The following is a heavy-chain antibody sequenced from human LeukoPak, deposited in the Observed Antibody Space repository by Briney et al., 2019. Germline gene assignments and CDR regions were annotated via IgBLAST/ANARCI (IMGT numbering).Heavy chain of an antibody. CDR3: VRGGRATFDA. CDR2: MNHEGSET. D-gene: IGHD5-12*01. V-gene: IGHV3-7*01. Sequence: GGSLRLSCAVSGFDFSGYWMTWVRQAPGKGLEWVATMNHEGSETYYLHSVEGRFTISRDNAENSLYLLMSGLRPEDMALYYCVRGGRATFDAWGQGTLVTVSS. CDR1: GFDFSGYW. J-gene: IGHJ4*02.